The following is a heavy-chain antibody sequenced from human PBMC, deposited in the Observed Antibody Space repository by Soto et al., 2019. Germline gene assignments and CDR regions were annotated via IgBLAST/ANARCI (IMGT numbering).Heavy chain of an antibody. V-gene: IGHV4-59*01. Sequence: PSETLSLTCPVSRFSISRYYLSLLRPPPGKGLEWIGYIYYSGSTIYNPSLKSRVTISVDTSKNQFSLNLSSVTAADTAVYYCARVSNTYLGTSKNWFDSWGQGTLVTFS. CDR3: ARVSNTYLGTSKNWFDS. CDR1: RFSISRYY. J-gene: IGHJ5*01. D-gene: IGHD6-13*01. CDR2: IYYSGST.